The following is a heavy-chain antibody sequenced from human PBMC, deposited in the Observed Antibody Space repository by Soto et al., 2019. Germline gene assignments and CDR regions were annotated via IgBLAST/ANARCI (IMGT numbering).Heavy chain of an antibody. CDR3: AREGIRYFDWSPHFFDY. CDR2: ISAYNGNT. D-gene: IGHD3-9*01. Sequence: ASVKVSCKASGYTFTSYGISWVRQAPGQGLEWMGWISAYNGNTNYAQKLQGRVTMTTDTSTSTAYMELRSLRSDDTAVYYCAREGIRYFDWSPHFFDYWGQGTLVTVSS. CDR1: GYTFTSYG. J-gene: IGHJ4*02. V-gene: IGHV1-18*01.